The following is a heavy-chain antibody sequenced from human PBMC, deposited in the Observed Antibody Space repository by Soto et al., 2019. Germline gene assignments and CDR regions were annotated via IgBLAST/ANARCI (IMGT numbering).Heavy chain of an antibody. V-gene: IGHV5-10-1*01. CDR2: IDPSDSYT. D-gene: IGHD6-13*01. CDR1: GYSFTSYW. CDR3: ARLGSYSSSWYTEDGDYYYGMDV. J-gene: IGHJ6*02. Sequence: PGESLKISCKGSGYSFTSYWISRVRQMPGKGLEWMGRIDPSDSYTNYSPSFQGHVTISADKSISTAYLQWSSLKASDTAMYYCARLGSYSSSWYTEDGDYYYGMDVWGQGTTVTVSS.